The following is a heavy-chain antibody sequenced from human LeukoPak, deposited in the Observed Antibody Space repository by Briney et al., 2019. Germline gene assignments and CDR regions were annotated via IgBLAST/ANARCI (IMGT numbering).Heavy chain of an antibody. CDR2: IDYSGST. D-gene: IGHD3-3*01. J-gene: IGHJ5*02. CDR1: GGSINSSSYY. Sequence: SETLSLTCTVAGGSINSSSYYWGRNRQPPGKGLEWIGIIDYSGSTYYNPSLKSRVIILIDTAKNQFSLRLNSVTAADTAVYFCAREGGTLRFLEWLPRDNWLDPWGQGTPVTVSS. CDR3: AREGGTLRFLEWLPRDNWLDP. V-gene: IGHV4-39*07.